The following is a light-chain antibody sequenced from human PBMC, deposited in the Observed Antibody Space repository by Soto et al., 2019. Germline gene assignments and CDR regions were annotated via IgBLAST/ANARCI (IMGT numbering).Light chain of an antibody. CDR2: TTS. CDR1: QSISVTY. Sequence: EIVLTQSPGTLSLSPGERATLSCRASQSISVTYLAWYQQKPGQAPRLLIYTTSIRATGIPDRFSGSGSGTDFTITISRLEPEDFAVYYCHNYGISPPWTFGQGTKVDIK. V-gene: IGKV3-20*01. CDR3: HNYGISPPWT. J-gene: IGKJ1*01.